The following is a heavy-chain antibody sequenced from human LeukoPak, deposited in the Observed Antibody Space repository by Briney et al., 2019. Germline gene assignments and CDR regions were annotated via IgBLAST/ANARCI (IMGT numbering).Heavy chain of an antibody. J-gene: IGHJ5*02. CDR2: IYYSGST. CDR3: ARDSQSYYTRWFDP. D-gene: IGHD3-3*01. Sequence: PSETLSLTCTVSGGSISSYYWSWMRQPPGKGLEGIGYIYYSGSTNYTPSLKSRVTISVDTSKNQFSLRLSSVTAADTAVYYCARDSQSYYTRWFDPWGQGTLVTVSS. V-gene: IGHV4-59*01. CDR1: GGSISSYY.